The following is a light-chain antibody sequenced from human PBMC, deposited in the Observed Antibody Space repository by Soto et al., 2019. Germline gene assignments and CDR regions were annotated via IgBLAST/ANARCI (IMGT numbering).Light chain of an antibody. Sequence: DIVMTQSPDSLAVSLGERATINCKSSQSVLTSSNKKNYLAWYQQNPGQPPKLLIYWASTRESGVPDRFSGSGSGTDFTLTISSLQAEDVAVYYCQQFYSTPRTFDQGTKVEIK. V-gene: IGKV4-1*01. J-gene: IGKJ1*01. CDR3: QQFYSTPRT. CDR1: QSVLTSSNKKNY. CDR2: WAS.